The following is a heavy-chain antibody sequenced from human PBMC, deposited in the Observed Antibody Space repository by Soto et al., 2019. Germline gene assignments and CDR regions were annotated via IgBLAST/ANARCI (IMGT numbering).Heavy chain of an antibody. CDR1: GDSVSSNSAV. V-gene: IGHV6-1*01. Sequence: SQTLSLTCAISGDSVSSNSAVWNWIRQSPSRGLEWLGRTYYRSKWCNDYAVSVKSRITIDPDTSKNQFSLQLNSVTPEDTAVYYCARGPPYGSSSSCFDYWGQGTLVTVSS. J-gene: IGHJ4*02. CDR2: TYYRSKWCN. CDR3: ARGPPYGSSSSCFDY. D-gene: IGHD2-2*01.